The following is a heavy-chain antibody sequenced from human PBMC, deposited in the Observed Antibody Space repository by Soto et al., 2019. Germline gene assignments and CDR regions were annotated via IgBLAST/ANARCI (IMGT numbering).Heavy chain of an antibody. J-gene: IGHJ4*02. CDR2: IYYSGNT. CDR1: GGSMSNNSHY. CDR3: PTHYYVRSVCPPGDY. Sequence: SETLSLTCTVSGGSMSNNSHYWGLIRQPPGKGLEWIGSIYYSGNTYYNSSLKSRVTISVDTSQNQFSLKLSSVTAADTAVYFCPTHYYVRSVCPPGDYWGQGTLVPVS. D-gene: IGHD3-10*02. V-gene: IGHV4-39*01.